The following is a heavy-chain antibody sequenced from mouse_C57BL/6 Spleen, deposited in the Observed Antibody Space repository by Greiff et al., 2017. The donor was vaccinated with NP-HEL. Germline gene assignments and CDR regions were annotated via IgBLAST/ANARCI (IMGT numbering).Heavy chain of an antibody. V-gene: IGHV1-15*01. J-gene: IGHJ4*01. Sequence: QVQLQQSGAELVRPGASVTLSCKASGYTFTDYEMHWVKQTPVHGLEWIGALDPETGGTAYNQKFKGKAILTADKSSSTAYMEFRSLTSEDSAVYYCTRRPSMDYWGQGTSGTVSS. CDR1: GYTFTDYE. CDR2: LDPETGGT. CDR3: TRRPSMDY.